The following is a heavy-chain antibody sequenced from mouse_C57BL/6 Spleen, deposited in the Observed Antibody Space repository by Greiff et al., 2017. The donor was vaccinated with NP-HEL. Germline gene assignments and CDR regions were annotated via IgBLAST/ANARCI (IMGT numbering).Heavy chain of an antibody. J-gene: IGHJ2*01. CDR3: ARTYSNYFDY. CDR1: GFTFSSYA. Sequence: DVMLVESGGGLVKPGGSLKLSCAASGFTFSSYAMSWVRQTPEKRLEWVATISDGGSYTYYPDNVKGRFTISRDNDKNNLYLQMSHLKSEDTAMYYCARTYSNYFDYWGQGTTLTVSS. D-gene: IGHD2-5*01. V-gene: IGHV5-4*03. CDR2: ISDGGSYT.